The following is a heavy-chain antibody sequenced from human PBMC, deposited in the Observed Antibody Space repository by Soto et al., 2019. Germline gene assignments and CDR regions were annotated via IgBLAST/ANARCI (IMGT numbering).Heavy chain of an antibody. J-gene: IGHJ4*02. D-gene: IGHD6-13*01. Sequence: GGSLRLSCAASGFTFSSYSMNWVRQAPGKGLEWVSSISSSSSYIYYADSVKGRFTISRDNAKNSLYLQMNSLRAEDTALYYCAKDIPLGPLAAAGNYWGQGTLVTGSS. CDR1: GFTFSSYS. V-gene: IGHV3-21*04. CDR3: AKDIPLGPLAAAGNY. CDR2: ISSSSSYI.